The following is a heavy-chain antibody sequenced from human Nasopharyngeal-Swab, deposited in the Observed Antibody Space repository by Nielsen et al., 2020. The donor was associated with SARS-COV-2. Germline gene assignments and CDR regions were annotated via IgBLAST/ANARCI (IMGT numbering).Heavy chain of an antibody. J-gene: IGHJ4*02. D-gene: IGHD1-26*01. Sequence: GESLKISCAASGFTFSSYAMTWVRQAPGKGLEWVAVISYDGSNKYYADSVKGRFTISRDNSKNTLYLQMNSLRAEDTAVYYCARVLGDYGDSWGQGTLVTVSS. CDR2: ISYDGSNK. CDR3: ARVLGDYGDS. CDR1: GFTFSSYA. V-gene: IGHV3-30-3*01.